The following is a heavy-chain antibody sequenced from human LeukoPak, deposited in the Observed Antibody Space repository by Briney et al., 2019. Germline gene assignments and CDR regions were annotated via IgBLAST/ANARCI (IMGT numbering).Heavy chain of an antibody. V-gene: IGHV1-2*02. J-gene: IGHJ3*01. D-gene: IGHD2-2*01. CDR2: INPNSGDT. CDR1: GYTFTGYY. CDR3: ARGRSSSSYDAFDV. Sequence: ASVKVSCKASGYTFTGYYMHWVRQAPGQGLEWMGWINPNSGDTNYAQKFQGRVTMTRDTSISTAYMEVSRLRSDDTAVFYCARGRSSSSYDAFDVWGQGTMVTVSS.